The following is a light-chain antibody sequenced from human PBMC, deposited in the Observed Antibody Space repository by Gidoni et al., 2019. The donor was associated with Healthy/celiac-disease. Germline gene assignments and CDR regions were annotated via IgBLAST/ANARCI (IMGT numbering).Light chain of an antibody. V-gene: IGKV3-20*01. CDR3: QQYGRT. Sequence: VLTQSPGTLSLSPGERATLSCRASQSVSSSYLAWYQQKPGQAPRLLIYGASSRATGIPDRFSGSGSGTDFTLTISRLEPEDFAVYYCQQYGRTFGQGTKVEIK. J-gene: IGKJ1*01. CDR1: QSVSSSY. CDR2: GAS.